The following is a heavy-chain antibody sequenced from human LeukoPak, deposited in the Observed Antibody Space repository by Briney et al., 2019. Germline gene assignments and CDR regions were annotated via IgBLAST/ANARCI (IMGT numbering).Heavy chain of an antibody. J-gene: IGHJ4*02. CDR1: GFTFSSYA. CDR3: ARFSRVQASF. CDR2: IKQDGIDK. V-gene: IGHV3-7*01. Sequence: PGGSLRLSCAASGFTFSSYAMSWVRQAPGKGLEWVANIKQDGIDKQYVASIKGRFTISRDNAKNTLYLQMDSLRVEDTAIYYCARFSRVQASFWGQGTLVTVSS. D-gene: IGHD4/OR15-4a*01.